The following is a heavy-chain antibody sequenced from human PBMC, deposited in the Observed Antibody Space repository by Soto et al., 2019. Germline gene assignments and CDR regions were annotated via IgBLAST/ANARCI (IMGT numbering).Heavy chain of an antibody. Sequence: GGSLRLSCAASGFTIRNYDMHWVRQTTGKGLEWVSGIGDIDDPYYADSVKGRFTISREIAKNSLYLQMNSLRAEDTAVYYCARGGLAAAGTVGGAGPLGYWGQGTLVTVSS. V-gene: IGHV3-13*05. CDR2: IGDIDDP. CDR3: ARGGLAAAGTVGGAGPLGY. D-gene: IGHD6-13*01. CDR1: GFTIRNYD. J-gene: IGHJ4*02.